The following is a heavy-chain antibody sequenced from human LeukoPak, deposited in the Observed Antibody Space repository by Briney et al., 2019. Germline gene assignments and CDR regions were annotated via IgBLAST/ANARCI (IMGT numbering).Heavy chain of an antibody. V-gene: IGHV3-48*01. CDR2: ISGSSGTI. J-gene: IGHJ4*02. CDR1: GFTFSRHS. CDR3: ARVSIVDYYASGSYQHFDF. D-gene: IGHD3-10*01. Sequence: PGGSLRLSCAASGFTFSRHSMNWVRQAPGKGLGWVSYISGSSGTIYYADSVKGRFTISRDIAKNSLYLLMNSLRAEDTAVYYCARVSIVDYYASGSYQHFDFWGQGTLVTVSS.